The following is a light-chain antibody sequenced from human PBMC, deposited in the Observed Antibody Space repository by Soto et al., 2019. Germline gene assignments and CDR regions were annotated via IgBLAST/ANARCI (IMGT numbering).Light chain of an antibody. CDR3: SSYTSSNTLV. Sequence: QSVLTQPASVSGSPGQSITISCTGGSSDIGGYNYVSWFQQHPGEAPKLMIYEVTNRPSGVSNRFSGSKSGSTASLTISGLQAEDEADYYCSSYTSSNTLVFGTGTKVTVL. CDR1: SSDIGGYNY. CDR2: EVT. J-gene: IGLJ1*01. V-gene: IGLV2-14*01.